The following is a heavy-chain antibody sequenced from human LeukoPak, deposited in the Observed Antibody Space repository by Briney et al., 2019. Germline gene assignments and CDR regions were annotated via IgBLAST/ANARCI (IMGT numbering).Heavy chain of an antibody. V-gene: IGHV1-69*13. CDR1: GGTFGSYA. CDR3: ARGDMAAADWFDP. J-gene: IGHJ5*02. Sequence: SVKVSCKASGGTFGSYAISWVRQAPGQGLEWMGGIIPIFGTANYAQKFQGRVTITADESTSTAYMELSSLRSEDTAVYYCARGDMAAADWFDPWGQGTLVTVSS. CDR2: IIPIFGTA. D-gene: IGHD6-13*01.